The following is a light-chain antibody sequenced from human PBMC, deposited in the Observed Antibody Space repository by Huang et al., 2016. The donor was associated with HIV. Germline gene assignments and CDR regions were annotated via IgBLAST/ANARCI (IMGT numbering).Light chain of an antibody. V-gene: IGKV2D-29*02. CDR2: EAF. J-gene: IGKJ4*01. CDR3: MQSIQLPLT. Sequence: DIVMTQTPLSLSVTPGQPASISCKSSQSLLHSDGKTHLYWFLQKPGQSPQLLLQEAFNRFSGVPDRFSGSGSGTDFTLKISRVEAEDVGVYYCMQSIQLPLTFGGGTKVDIK. CDR1: QSLLHSDGKTH.